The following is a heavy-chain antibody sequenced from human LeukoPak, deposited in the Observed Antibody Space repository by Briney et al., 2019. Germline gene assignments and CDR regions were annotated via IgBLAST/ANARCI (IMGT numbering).Heavy chain of an antibody. CDR3: ARDWAVAGTSQGENPGYYYYMDV. V-gene: IGHV4-61*02. Sequence: SQTLSLTCTVSGGSISSGSYYWTWIRQPAGKGLEWIGRIYTSGSTNYNPSLKSRVTISVDTSKTQFSLNLSSVTAADTAVYYCARDWAVAGTSQGENPGYYYYMDVWAKGPRSPSP. D-gene: IGHD6-19*01. CDR1: GGSISSGSYY. CDR2: IYTSGST. J-gene: IGHJ6*03.